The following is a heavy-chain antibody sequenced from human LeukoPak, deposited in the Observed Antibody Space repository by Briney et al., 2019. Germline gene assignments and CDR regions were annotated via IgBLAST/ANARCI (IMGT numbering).Heavy chain of an antibody. CDR2: IYPGDSDT. V-gene: IGHV5-51*01. Sequence: GASVKVSCKGSGYSFTSDWIGWVRHMPGKGLEWMGIIYPGDSDTRYSPSFQGQVTISAAESISTAYLQWSSLKASDTAMYYCARLYSSSSIDYWGQGTLVTVSS. CDR3: ARLYSSSSIDY. D-gene: IGHD6-6*01. CDR1: GYSFTSDW. J-gene: IGHJ4*02.